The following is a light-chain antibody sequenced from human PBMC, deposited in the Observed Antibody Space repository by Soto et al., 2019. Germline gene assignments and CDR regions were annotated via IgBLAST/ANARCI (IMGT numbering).Light chain of an antibody. Sequence: QSVLTQPASVSGSPGQSITISCTGTSSDVGSYNLVSWYQQHPGKAPKLMIYEVSKPPSGVSNRFSGSKSGNTASLTISGLQAEDEADYYCCSYAGSSTLGVFGGGTKLTVL. V-gene: IGLV2-23*02. J-gene: IGLJ2*01. CDR3: CSYAGSSTLGV. CDR1: SSDVGSYNL. CDR2: EVS.